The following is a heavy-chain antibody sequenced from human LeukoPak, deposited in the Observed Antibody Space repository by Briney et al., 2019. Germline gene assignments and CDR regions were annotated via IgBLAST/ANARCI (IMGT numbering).Heavy chain of an antibody. Sequence: GGSLRLSCTASGFSFSNYGMIWVRQAPGKGLEWVSYISTSSKTTYCADSVKGRFFISRDNAKSSLFLQMNSLRSEDTAVFYCARTIRGDDWGQGTLVLVSS. D-gene: IGHD3-10*01. J-gene: IGHJ4*02. V-gene: IGHV3-48*01. CDR3: ARTIRGDD. CDR1: GFSFSNYG. CDR2: ISTSSKTT.